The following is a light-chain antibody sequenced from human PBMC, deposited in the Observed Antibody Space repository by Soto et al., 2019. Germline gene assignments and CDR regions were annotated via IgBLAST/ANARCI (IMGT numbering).Light chain of an antibody. CDR1: SSDVGGYNY. CDR3: SSYTCSTPFYV. J-gene: IGLJ1*01. CDR2: DVS. Sequence: QSALTQPASVSGSPGQSITISCTGTSSDVGGYNYVSWYQQHPGKAPKFMIYDVSNRPSGVSNRFSGSKSGNTASLTISGLQAEDEADYYCSSYTCSTPFYVFVTGTKVT. V-gene: IGLV2-14*01.